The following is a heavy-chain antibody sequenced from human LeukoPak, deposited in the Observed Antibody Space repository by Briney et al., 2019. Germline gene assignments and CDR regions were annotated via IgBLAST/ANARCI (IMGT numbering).Heavy chain of an antibody. CDR2: INHSGST. J-gene: IGHJ4*02. D-gene: IGHD3-3*01. V-gene: IGHV4-34*01. Sequence: PSETLSLTCAVYGGSFSGYYWSWIRQPPGKGLEWIGEINHSGSTNYNPSLKSRVTISVDTSKNQFSLKLSSVTAADTAVYYCARGGWPLKYYTDYDYWGQGTLVTVSS. CDR1: GGSFSGYY. CDR3: ARGGWPLKYYTDYDY.